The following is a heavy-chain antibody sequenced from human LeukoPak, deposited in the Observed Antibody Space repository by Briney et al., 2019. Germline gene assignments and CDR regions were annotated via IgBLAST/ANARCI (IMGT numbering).Heavy chain of an antibody. J-gene: IGHJ5*02. CDR2: IYYSGST. CDR3: ARARAARRHNWFDP. Sequence: PSETLSLTCTVSGGSISSGGYYWSWIRQHPGKGLEWIGYIYYSGSTNYNPSLKSRVTISVDTSKNQFSLKLSSVTAADTAVYYCARARAARRHNWFDPWGQGTLVTVSS. V-gene: IGHV4-31*03. CDR1: GGSISSGGYY.